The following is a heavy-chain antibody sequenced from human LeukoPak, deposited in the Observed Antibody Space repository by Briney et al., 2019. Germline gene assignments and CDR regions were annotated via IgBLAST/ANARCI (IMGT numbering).Heavy chain of an antibody. CDR3: ARSTVNTMIVVVIDDY. J-gene: IGHJ4*02. Sequence: ASVKVSCKASGYIFTAYYMHWVRQAPGQGLEWMGWINPDSGGTNYAQKFQGRVTMTTDTSINTAYMELSRLRSDDTAVYYCARSTVNTMIVVVIDDYWGQGTLVTVSS. D-gene: IGHD3-22*01. V-gene: IGHV1-2*02. CDR2: INPDSGGT. CDR1: GYIFTAYY.